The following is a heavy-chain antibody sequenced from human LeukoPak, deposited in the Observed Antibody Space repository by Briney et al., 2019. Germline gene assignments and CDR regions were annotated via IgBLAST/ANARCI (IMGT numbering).Heavy chain of an antibody. Sequence: GGSLRLSCAASGFTFSSYEMNWVRQAPGKGLEWVSYISSSGSTIYYADSVKGRFTISRDNAKNSLYLQMNSLRAEDTAVYYCAKNYYGSGSYYNLFDYWGQGTLVTVSS. V-gene: IGHV3-48*03. CDR1: GFTFSSYE. J-gene: IGHJ4*02. D-gene: IGHD3-10*01. CDR3: AKNYYGSGSYYNLFDY. CDR2: ISSSGSTI.